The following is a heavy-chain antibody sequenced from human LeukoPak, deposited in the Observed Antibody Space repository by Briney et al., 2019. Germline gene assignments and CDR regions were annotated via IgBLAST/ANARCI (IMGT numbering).Heavy chain of an antibody. J-gene: IGHJ4*02. CDR2: ISYDGSNK. D-gene: IGHD2-15*01. CDR3: AKAGGYCSSGTCYSNG. CDR1: GFTFSDYD. V-gene: IGHV3-30*18. Sequence: PGGSLTLTCAASGFTFSDYDIHWVRQAPPKGLEWVAIISYDGSNKYYADSVKGRFTISVDNSKNTLYLQMNSLRVEDTAIYYCAKAGGYCSSGTCYSNGWGEGTLVTVSS.